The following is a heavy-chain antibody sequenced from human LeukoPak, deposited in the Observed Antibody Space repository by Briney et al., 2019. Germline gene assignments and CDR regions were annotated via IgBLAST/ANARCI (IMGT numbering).Heavy chain of an antibody. CDR2: INHSGRT. V-gene: IGHV4-34*01. D-gene: IGHD3-22*01. CDR1: GESFSDYY. J-gene: IGHJ4*02. Sequence: SETLSLTCAVYGESFSDYYWSWIRQPPGKGLEWIGEINHSGRTNYNPSLKSRVTISVDSSKNQFSLKLSSVTAADTAVYFCARERGIAYDTLVEPFFDYWGQGTLVTVSS. CDR3: ARERGIAYDTLVEPFFDY.